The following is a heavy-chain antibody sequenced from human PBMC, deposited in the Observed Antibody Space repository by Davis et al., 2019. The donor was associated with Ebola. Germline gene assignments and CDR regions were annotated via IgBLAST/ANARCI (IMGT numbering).Heavy chain of an antibody. CDR2: ISSSGSTI. D-gene: IGHD3-10*01. J-gene: IGHJ5*02. V-gene: IGHV3-48*03. Sequence: GESLKISCAASGFTFSSYEMNWVRQAPGKGLEWVSYISSSGSTIYYADSVKGRFTISRDNAKNSLYLQMNSLRAEDTAVYYCARDPYNYGSGSYGFWFDPWGQGTLVTVSS. CDR3: ARDPYNYGSGSYGFWFDP. CDR1: GFTFSSYE.